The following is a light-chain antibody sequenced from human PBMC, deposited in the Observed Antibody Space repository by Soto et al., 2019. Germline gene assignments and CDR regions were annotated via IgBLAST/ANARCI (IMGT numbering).Light chain of an antibody. J-gene: IGLJ2*01. CDR1: SSDIGDYNY. CDR3: SSYTSSSTRV. Sequence: QSVLTQPASVSGSPGQSITISCIGTSSDIGDYNYVSWYQQHPGKAPKLMIYDVSNRPSGVSNRFSGSKSGSTASLTISGLQAEDEADYYCSSYTSSSTRVFGGGTKLTVL. CDR2: DVS. V-gene: IGLV2-14*03.